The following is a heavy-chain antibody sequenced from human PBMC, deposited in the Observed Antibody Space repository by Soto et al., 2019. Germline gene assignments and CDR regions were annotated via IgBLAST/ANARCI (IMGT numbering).Heavy chain of an antibody. CDR1: GFTFRTYW. CDR3: VREGRDTNNYQLGGFDF. J-gene: IGHJ4*02. CDR2: IDTDGRSI. Sequence: PGGSLRLSSAASGFTFRTYWMHWVRQAPGKGLVWVSRIDTDGRSISYADSVKGRFTISRDNAKNTLYLQMGSLKDEDTAVYYCVREGRDTNNYQLGGFDFWGQGTQVTVSS. V-gene: IGHV3-74*01. D-gene: IGHD2-8*01.